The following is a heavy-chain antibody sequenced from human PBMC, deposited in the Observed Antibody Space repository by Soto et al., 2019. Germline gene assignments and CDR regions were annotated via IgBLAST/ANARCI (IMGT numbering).Heavy chain of an antibody. J-gene: IGHJ5*02. V-gene: IGHV1-18*01. D-gene: IGHD1-26*01. CDR3: GRVVGALGRWFDP. CDR2: ISAYNYNT. CDR1: GYTFTSYG. Sequence: QVQLVQSGAEVKKPGASVKVSCKASGYTFTSYGLSWVRQAPGQGLEWMGRISAYNYNTNYAQKLQGRVTMTTDPPTRTAYMELRSLRSDATAVYYCGRVVGALGRWFDPWGQGTLVTVS.